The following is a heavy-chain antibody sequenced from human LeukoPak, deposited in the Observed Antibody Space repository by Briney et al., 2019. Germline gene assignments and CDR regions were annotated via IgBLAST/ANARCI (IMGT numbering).Heavy chain of an antibody. CDR2: IYTSGST. V-gene: IGHV4-4*07. CDR1: GGSISSYY. D-gene: IGHD3-10*01. Sequence: SETLSLTCTVSGGSISSYYWSWIRQPAGKGLEWIGRIYTSGSTNYNPSLKSRVTMSVDTSKNQFSLQLSSVTAADTAVYYCARVTPVRGVRTAGFVYWGQGTLVTVSS. J-gene: IGHJ4*02. CDR3: ARVTPVRGVRTAGFVY.